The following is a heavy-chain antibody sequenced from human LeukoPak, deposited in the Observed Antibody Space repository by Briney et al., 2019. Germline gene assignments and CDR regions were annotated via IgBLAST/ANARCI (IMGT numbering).Heavy chain of an antibody. D-gene: IGHD6-19*01. CDR1: GFTFSRYN. J-gene: IGHJ6*03. CDR3: ARGPWRGSGWYGFGGGYMDV. Sequence: GGSLRLSCAASGFTFSRYNMNWVRQAPGKGLEWVSSISSSSSYIYYADSVKGRFTISRDNAKNSLYLQMNSLRSDDTAVYYCARGPWRGSGWYGFGGGYMDVWGKGTTVTISS. V-gene: IGHV3-21*04. CDR2: ISSSSSYI.